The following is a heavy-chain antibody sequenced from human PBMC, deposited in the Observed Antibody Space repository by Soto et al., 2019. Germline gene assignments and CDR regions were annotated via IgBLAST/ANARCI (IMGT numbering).Heavy chain of an antibody. CDR2: IYPGDSDT. CDR3: ARRVAARKMNYYYYYGMDV. V-gene: IGHV5-51*01. J-gene: IGHJ6*02. CDR1: GYSFTSYW. D-gene: IGHD6-6*01. Sequence: WESLKISCKGSGYSFTSYWIGWVRQMPGKGLEWMGIIYPGDSDTRYSPSFQGQVTISADKSISTAYLQWSSLKASDTAMYYCARRVAARKMNYYYYYGMDVWGQGTTVTVSS.